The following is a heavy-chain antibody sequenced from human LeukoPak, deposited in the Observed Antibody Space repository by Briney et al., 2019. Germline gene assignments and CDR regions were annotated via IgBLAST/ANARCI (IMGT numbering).Heavy chain of an antibody. V-gene: IGHV3-23*01. D-gene: IGHD6-13*01. CDR3: AKTRPLDSSSWSHGDY. CDR2: ISASGGST. CDR1: GFTFSSSA. Sequence: GGSLRLSCAASGFTFSSSAMSWVRQVPGKGLEWVSGISASGGSTYYADSVRGRFTISRDNSKNTLYLQMNSLRAEDTAVYYCAKTRPLDSSSWSHGDYWGQGTLVTVSS. J-gene: IGHJ4*02.